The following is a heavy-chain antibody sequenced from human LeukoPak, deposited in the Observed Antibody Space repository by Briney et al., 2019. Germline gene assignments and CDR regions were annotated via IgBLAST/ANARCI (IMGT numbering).Heavy chain of an antibody. CDR3: VRDPTWGSFDF. V-gene: IGHV4-39*07. D-gene: IGHD2/OR15-2a*01. CDR1: GGSISSSSYY. J-gene: IGHJ4*02. CDR2: IYYSGST. Sequence: SETLSLTCTVSGGSISSSSYYWGWIRQPPGKGLEWIGSIYYSGSTYYNPSLKSRVTISVDTSKNQFSLKLSSVTAADTAVYYCVRDPTWGSFDFWGQGTLVTVAS.